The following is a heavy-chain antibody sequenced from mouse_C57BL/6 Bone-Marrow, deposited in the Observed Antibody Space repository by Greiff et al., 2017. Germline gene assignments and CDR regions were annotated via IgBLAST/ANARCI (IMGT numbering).Heavy chain of an antibody. CDR3: AIWEDYDGGYLDY. CDR1: GYTFTSYG. Sequence: VQLQQSGAELARPGASVKLSCKASGYTFTSYGISWVKQRTGQGLEGIGEIYPRSGNTYYNEKFKGKATLTADKSSSTAYMELRSLTSEDSAVYFCAIWEDYDGGYLDYWGQGTTLAVSS. CDR2: IYPRSGNT. V-gene: IGHV1-81*01. D-gene: IGHD2-4*01. J-gene: IGHJ2*01.